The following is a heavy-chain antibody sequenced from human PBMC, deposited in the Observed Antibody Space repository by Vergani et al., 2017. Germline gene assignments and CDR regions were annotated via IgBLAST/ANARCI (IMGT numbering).Heavy chain of an antibody. CDR2: ISTDNGNT. Sequence: QVQLVQSGAEVKKPGSSVKVSCTASGYTFISYGITWVRQAPGQGLEWMGWISTDNGNTNYAQKFQGGVTMTTDTSTSTAYMRLWSLRSDGTAVYYCARGPFNSSWDCFDYWGQGTLVTVSS. J-gene: IGHJ4*02. CDR3: ARGPFNSSWDCFDY. D-gene: IGHD6-13*01. V-gene: IGHV1-18*01. CDR1: GYTFISYG.